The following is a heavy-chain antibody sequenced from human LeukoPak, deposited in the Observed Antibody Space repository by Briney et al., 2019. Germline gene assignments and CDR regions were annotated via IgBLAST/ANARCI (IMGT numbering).Heavy chain of an antibody. CDR1: GYTFTSYG. CDR3: ARMYYYGSSGPNWFDP. CDR2: ISAYNGNT. D-gene: IGHD3-22*01. J-gene: IGHJ5*02. Sequence: ASVKVSCKASGYTFTSYGISWVRQAPGQGLEWMGWISAYNGNTNYAQKLQGRVTMTTDTSTSTAYMELRSLRSDDTAVYYCARMYYYGSSGPNWFDPWGQGTLVTVSS. V-gene: IGHV1-18*01.